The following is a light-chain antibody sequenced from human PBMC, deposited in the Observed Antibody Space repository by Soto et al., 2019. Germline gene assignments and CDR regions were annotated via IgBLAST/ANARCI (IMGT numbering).Light chain of an antibody. Sequence: EIVLTQSPGTLSLSPGERATLSCRASRGVTRSLAWFQQKAGQAPRLLIYGASTRATDIPDRFSGSGSGTDFTLIISRVEPEDFAVYYCLQHGTSPYTFGQGTKVDIK. J-gene: IGKJ1*01. CDR1: RGVTRS. CDR2: GAS. CDR3: LQHGTSPYT. V-gene: IGKV3-20*01.